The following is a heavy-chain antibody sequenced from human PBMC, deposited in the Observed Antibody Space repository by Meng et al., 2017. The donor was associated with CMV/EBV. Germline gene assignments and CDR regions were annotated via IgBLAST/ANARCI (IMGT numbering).Heavy chain of an antibody. CDR3: ATYIGNYINWYFDL. V-gene: IGHV1-2*02. J-gene: IGHJ2*01. CDR1: GYTFTGYY. CDR2: VNPNSGGT. D-gene: IGHD1-7*01. Sequence: QVQLLQSGAEVKKPGASVNVSCKASGYTFTGYYMHWVRQAPGQGLEWMGWVNPNSGGTNYAQKFQGRVTMTRDTSISTAYMELSRLRSDDTAVYYCATYIGNYINWYFDLWGRGTLVTVSS.